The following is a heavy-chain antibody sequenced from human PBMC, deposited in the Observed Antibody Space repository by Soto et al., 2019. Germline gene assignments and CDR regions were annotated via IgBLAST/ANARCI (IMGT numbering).Heavy chain of an antibody. CDR3: AHIPNYYQHDWFYP. Sequence: QITLKASGPTLVKPTQTLTLTCTFSGFSLTTRGVGVGWIRQPPGKALECLALIYWDDDKRYSPSLQSRLSITMDTSKTQVVLTMTNVDPVDTATYYCAHIPNYYQHDWFYPWGQGTLVSVSS. CDR2: IYWDDDK. D-gene: IGHD3-10*01. CDR1: GFSLTTRGVG. V-gene: IGHV2-5*02. J-gene: IGHJ5*02.